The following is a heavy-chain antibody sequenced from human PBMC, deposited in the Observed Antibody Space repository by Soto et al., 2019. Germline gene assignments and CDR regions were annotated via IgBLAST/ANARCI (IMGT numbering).Heavy chain of an antibody. D-gene: IGHD3-9*01. J-gene: IGHJ6*02. CDR3: ARDRRQRTYYDILTGFYYYGMDV. CDR1: GGSVSSGSYY. V-gene: IGHV4-61*01. CDR2: IYYSGST. Sequence: SETLSLTCTVSGGSVSSGSYYWSWIRHPPGKGLEWIGYIYYSGSTNYNPSLKSRVTISVDTSKNQFSLKLSSVTAADTAVYYCARDRRQRTYYDILTGFYYYGMDVWGQGTTVTVSS.